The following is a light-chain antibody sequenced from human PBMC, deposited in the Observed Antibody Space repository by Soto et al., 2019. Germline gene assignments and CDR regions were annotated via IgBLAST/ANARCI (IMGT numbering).Light chain of an antibody. CDR2: AAS. J-gene: IGKJ1*01. CDR3: QQYYSYPRT. V-gene: IGKV1-8*01. CDR1: QGISSY. Sequence: AIRMTQSTSSLSASTGDRVTITCRASQGISSYLVWYQQKPGKAPKLLIYAASTLQSGVPSRFSGSGSGTDFTLTISCLQSEDFATYYCQQYYSYPRTFGQGTRVDI.